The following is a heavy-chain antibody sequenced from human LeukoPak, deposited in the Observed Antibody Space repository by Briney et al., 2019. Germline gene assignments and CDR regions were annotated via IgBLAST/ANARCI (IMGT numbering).Heavy chain of an antibody. V-gene: IGHV3-30*18. Sequence: QTGGSLRLSCAASGFTFSNYGMHWVRQAPGKGLEWVAVISYDGSNKYYADSVKGRFTISRDKSKNTLYLQMNSLRAEDTAMYYCVKVKDDGYLKNYLDYWGQGTPVTFSS. D-gene: IGHD3-16*02. J-gene: IGHJ4*02. CDR1: GFTFSNYG. CDR2: ISYDGSNK. CDR3: VKVKDDGYLKNYLDY.